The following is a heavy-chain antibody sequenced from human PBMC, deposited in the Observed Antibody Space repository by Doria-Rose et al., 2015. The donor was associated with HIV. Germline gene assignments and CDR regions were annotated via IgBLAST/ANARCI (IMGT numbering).Heavy chain of an antibody. CDR3: ASSDLTGDFGFHI. CDR2: ITHSGIT. J-gene: IGHJ3*02. D-gene: IGHD7-27*01. V-gene: IGHV4-34*01. Sequence: QVQLQQWDAGLLKPSGTLSLTCAVYGGSFSGYYWSWIRQPPGKGVGGIGEITHSGITNYNPSLKSRLTISVDTSKNQFSLKLNSVTAADTAVYYCASSDLTGDFGFHIWGQGTTVTVSS. CDR1: GGSFSGYY.